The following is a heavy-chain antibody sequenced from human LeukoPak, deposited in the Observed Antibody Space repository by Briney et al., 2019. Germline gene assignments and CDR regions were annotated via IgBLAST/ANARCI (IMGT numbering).Heavy chain of an antibody. CDR1: GGTFSSYA. D-gene: IGHD4-17*01. V-gene: IGHV1-69*05. J-gene: IGHJ4*02. CDR3: AREDYGSQNDY. CDR2: IIPIFGTA. Sequence: SVKVPCKASGGTFSSYAISWVRQAPGQGLEWMGRIIPIFGTANYAQKFQGKDTITTDESNSTAYMELRSLRTGDTAMYYCAREDYGSQNDYWGQGTLVTVSS.